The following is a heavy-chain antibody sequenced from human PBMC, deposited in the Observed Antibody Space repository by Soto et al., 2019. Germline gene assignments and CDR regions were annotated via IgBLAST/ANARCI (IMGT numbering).Heavy chain of an antibody. CDR1: GGSISSYY. CDR3: TRDSSFQH. Sequence: SETLSLTCTVSGGSISSYYWSWIRQPPGKGLEWIGYIHYSGSPNYNPSLKSRVTISVDTSKNLFSLKLSSVTAADTAVYYCTRDSSFQHWGQGTRVTVSS. J-gene: IGHJ1*01. CDR2: IHYSGSP. V-gene: IGHV4-59*01.